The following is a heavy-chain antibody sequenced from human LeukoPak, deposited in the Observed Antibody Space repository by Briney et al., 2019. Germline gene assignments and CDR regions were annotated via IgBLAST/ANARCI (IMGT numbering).Heavy chain of an antibody. V-gene: IGHV1-58*02. Sequence: SVKVSCKASGFTFTSSAMQWVRQARGQRLEWIGWIVVGSGNTSYAQKFQERVTITRDMSTSTAYMELSSLRSEDTAVYYCAAVFPSGSYSSWFDPWGQGTLVTVSS. CDR3: AAVFPSGSYSSWFDP. CDR1: GFTFTSSA. D-gene: IGHD1-26*01. J-gene: IGHJ5*02. CDR2: IVVGSGNT.